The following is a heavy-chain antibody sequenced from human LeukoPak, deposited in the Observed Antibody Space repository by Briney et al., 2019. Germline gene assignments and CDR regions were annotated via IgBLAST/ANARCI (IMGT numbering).Heavy chain of an antibody. CDR1: GGTFSSYA. J-gene: IGHJ6*02. Sequence: ASVKVSCEASGGTFSSYAISWVRQAPGQGLEWMGGIIPIFGTANYAQKFQGRVTITADESTSTAYMELSSLRSEDTAVYYCARPETKLELPYYYYYYGMDVWGQGTTVTVSS. D-gene: IGHD1-7*01. V-gene: IGHV1-69*13. CDR2: IIPIFGTA. CDR3: ARPETKLELPYYYYYYGMDV.